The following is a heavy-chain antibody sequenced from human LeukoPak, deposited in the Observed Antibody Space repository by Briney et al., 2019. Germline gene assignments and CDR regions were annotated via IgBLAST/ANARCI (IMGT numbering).Heavy chain of an antibody. CDR2: IHHSGST. CDR1: GYSISGGYY. D-gene: IGHD1-26*01. CDR3: ARGHMGYYYYYYYMDV. J-gene: IGHJ6*03. V-gene: IGHV4-38-2*02. Sequence: PSETLSLTCTVSGYSISGGYYWGWIRQPPGQALEWIGSIHHSGSTYYNPSLKSRVTISVYTSKNQFSLKLSSVTAADTAVYYCARGHMGYYYYYYYMDVWGKGTTVTVSS.